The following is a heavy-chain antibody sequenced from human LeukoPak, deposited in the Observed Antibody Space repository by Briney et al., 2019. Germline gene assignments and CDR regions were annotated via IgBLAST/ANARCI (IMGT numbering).Heavy chain of an antibody. D-gene: IGHD5-12*01. CDR1: GDSISSYY. Sequence: SETLSLTCTVSGDSISSYYWSWIRQPPGKGLEWIGYIYNSWSTNYNPSLKSRVTISVDTSKNQFSLKLRSVTAADTAVYYCARGGGYGVNDYWGQGTLVTVSS. V-gene: IGHV4-59*01. J-gene: IGHJ4*02. CDR2: IYNSWST. CDR3: ARGGGYGVNDY.